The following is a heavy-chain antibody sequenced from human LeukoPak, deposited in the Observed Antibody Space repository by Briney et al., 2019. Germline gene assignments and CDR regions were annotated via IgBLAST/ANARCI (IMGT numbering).Heavy chain of an antibody. J-gene: IGHJ4*02. CDR1: GGSISSYY. CDR3: ARVSPQYCSGGSCSYFDY. CDR2: IYTSGST. Sequence: SETLSLTCTVSGGSISSYYWSWIRQPAGKGLEWIGRIYTSGSTNYNPSLKSRVTMSVDTSKNQFSLKLSPVTAADTAVYYCARVSPQYCSGGSCSYFDYWGQGTLVTVSS. V-gene: IGHV4-4*07. D-gene: IGHD2-15*01.